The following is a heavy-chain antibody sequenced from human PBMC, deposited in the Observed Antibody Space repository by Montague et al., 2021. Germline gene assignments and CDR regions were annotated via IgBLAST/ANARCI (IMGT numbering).Heavy chain of an antibody. J-gene: IGHJ3*02. V-gene: IGHV3-30-3*01. CDR2: VSYDGSNE. CDR1: GFTFSNYS. D-gene: IGHD2-21*02. Sequence: SLRLSCAASGFTFSNYSMHWVRQSPGKGLEWVAVVSYDGSNEFYTDSVKGRFTISRDNSKNTLFLQMNSLRAEDTAIYSCARPVRSGDCYGAFDIWGHGTMVTVSS. CDR3: ARPVRSGDCYGAFDI.